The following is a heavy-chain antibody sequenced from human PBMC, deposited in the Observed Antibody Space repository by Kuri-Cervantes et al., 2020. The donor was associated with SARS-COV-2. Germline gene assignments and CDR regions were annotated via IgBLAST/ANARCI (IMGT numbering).Heavy chain of an antibody. V-gene: IGHV3-73*01. CDR3: VGGKAADPRGFGY. CDR1: GFTFSGSA. D-gene: IGHD6-13*01. CDR2: IRSKANSHAT. J-gene: IGHJ4*02. Sequence: GGSLRLSCAASGFTFSGSAMHWVRQASGKGLEWVGSIRSKANSHATAYAASVRGRFTISRDDSKNTAYLQMNCLKTEDTDVYYCVGGKAADPRGFGYWGQGTLVTVSS.